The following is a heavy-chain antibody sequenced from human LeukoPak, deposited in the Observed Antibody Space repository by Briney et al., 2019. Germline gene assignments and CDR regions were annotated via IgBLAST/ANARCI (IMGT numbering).Heavy chain of an antibody. D-gene: IGHD4-23*01. CDR3: AREGWDLTTVVPRTPHYFDY. CDR1: GGTFSSYA. CDR2: IIPILGIA. J-gene: IGHJ4*02. Sequence: SVKISCKASGGTFSSYAISWVRQAPGQGLEWMGRIIPILGIANYAQKFQGRVTITADKSTSTAYMELSSLRSEDTAVYYCAREGWDLTTVVPRTPHYFDYWGQGTLVTVSS. V-gene: IGHV1-69*04.